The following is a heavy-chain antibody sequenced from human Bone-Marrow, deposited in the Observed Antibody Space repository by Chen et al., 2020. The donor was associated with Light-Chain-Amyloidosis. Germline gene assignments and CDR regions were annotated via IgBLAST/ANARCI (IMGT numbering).Heavy chain of an antibody. CDR2: ISGGGENT. Sequence: EVQLVESGGGLVQPGGSLRLSCAASGFTFSSYAMSWVRQAPGKGLEWISGISGGGENTYYADSVKGRFTISRDNSKNTLYLQMNSLRGEDTADYYCARKNSVTRGGYFEYWGQGALVTVSS. CDR1: GFTFSSYA. CDR3: ARKNSVTRGGYFEY. D-gene: IGHD1-26*01. J-gene: IGHJ4*02. V-gene: IGHV3-23*04.